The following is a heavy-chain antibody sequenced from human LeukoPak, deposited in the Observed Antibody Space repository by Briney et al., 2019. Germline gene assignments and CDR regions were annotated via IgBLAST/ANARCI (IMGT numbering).Heavy chain of an antibody. CDR1: GFTFSSYS. CDR3: ARVKDSDIVVVPAAFIWSGYYSFDY. V-gene: IGHV3-21*01. CDR2: ISSSSSYI. D-gene: IGHD2-2*01. Sequence: GGSLRLSCAASGFTFSSYSMNWVRQAPGKGLEWVSSISSSSSYIYYADSVKGRFTISRDNAKNSLYLQMNSLRAEDTAVYYCARVKDSDIVVVPAAFIWSGYYSFDYWGQGTLVTVSS. J-gene: IGHJ4*02.